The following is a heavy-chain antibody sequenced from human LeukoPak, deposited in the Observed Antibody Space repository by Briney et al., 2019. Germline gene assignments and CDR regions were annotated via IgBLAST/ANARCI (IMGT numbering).Heavy chain of an antibody. V-gene: IGHV1-8*01. CDR3: ARGMVVAARDWFDP. CDR1: GYTLTSYD. D-gene: IGHD2-15*01. Sequence: EASVKVSCKASGYTLTSYDINWVRQATGQGLEWMGWMNPNSGNTGYAQKFQGRVTMTRNTSISTAYMELSSLRSEDTAVYYCARGMVVAARDWFDPWGQGTLVTVSS. J-gene: IGHJ5*02. CDR2: MNPNSGNT.